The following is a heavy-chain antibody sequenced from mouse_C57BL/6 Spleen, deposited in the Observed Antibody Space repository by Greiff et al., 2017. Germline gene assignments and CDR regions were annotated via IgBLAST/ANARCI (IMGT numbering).Heavy chain of an antibody. J-gene: IGHJ2*02. CDR2: IDPASGNT. CDR3: ARDDSNCAFDY. V-gene: IGHV1-76*01. D-gene: IGHD2-5*01. CDR1: GSTFIDTY. Sequence: QVQLQQSVAELVRPGASVKLSCTASGSTFIDTYINWVKQRPEQGLEWIGRIDPASGNTNYNEKFKGKATLTADTSSSTAYMQLSSLTSEDSAVYYCARDDSNCAFDYWGQGTSVTVSS.